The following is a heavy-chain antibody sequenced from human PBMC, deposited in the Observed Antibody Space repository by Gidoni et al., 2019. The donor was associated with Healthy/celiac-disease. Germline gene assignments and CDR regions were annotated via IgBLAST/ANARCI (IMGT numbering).Heavy chain of an antibody. CDR3: ARDYDFWSFDY. V-gene: IGHV3-48*03. CDR2: ISTSGTSI. D-gene: IGHD3-3*01. J-gene: IGHJ4*02. Sequence: EVQLVESVGGLVQPGGSLRLSCAASVFTFSSYEMNWVRHAPGKGLEWVSYISTSGTSIYYADSVKGRFSISRDNAKNSLYMQMNSLRAEETAVYYCARDYDFWSFDYWGQGTLVTVSS. CDR1: VFTFSSYE.